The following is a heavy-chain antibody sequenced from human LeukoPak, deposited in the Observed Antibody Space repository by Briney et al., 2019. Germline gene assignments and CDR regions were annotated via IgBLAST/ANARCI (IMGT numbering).Heavy chain of an antibody. CDR1: GGSFSGYY. Sequence: SETLSLTCAVYGGSFSGYYWSWIRQPPGKGLEWIGSIYYSGSTYYNPSLKSRVTISVDTSKNQFSLKLSSVTAADTAVYYCARHSGSSGWYGSWFDPWGQGTLVTVSS. CDR3: ARHSGSSGWYGSWFDP. V-gene: IGHV4-34*01. CDR2: IYYSGST. J-gene: IGHJ5*02. D-gene: IGHD6-19*01.